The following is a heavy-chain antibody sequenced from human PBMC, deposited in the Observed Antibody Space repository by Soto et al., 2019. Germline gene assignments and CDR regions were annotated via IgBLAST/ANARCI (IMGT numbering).Heavy chain of an antibody. D-gene: IGHD2-2*02. V-gene: IGHV4-34*01. Sequence: QVQLQQWGAGLLKPSETLSLTCAVYGGSFSGYYWSWIRQPQGKGLEWIGEINHSGSTNYNPSLKSRVTISVDTSKNQFSLKLSSVTAADTAVYYCARGVVVTVPAAISTGGWFDPWGQGTLVTVSS. J-gene: IGHJ5*02. CDR3: ARGVVVTVPAAISTGGWFDP. CDR2: INHSGST. CDR1: GGSFSGYY.